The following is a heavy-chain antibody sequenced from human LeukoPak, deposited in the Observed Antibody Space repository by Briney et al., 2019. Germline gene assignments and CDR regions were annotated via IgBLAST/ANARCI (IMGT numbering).Heavy chain of an antibody. D-gene: IGHD2-15*01. CDR3: ARGLLLAFDY. J-gene: IGHJ4*02. Sequence: GGSLRLSCAASGFTFSSYGMHWVRQAPGKGLEWVAVISYDGSNKYYADSVKGRFTISRDNAKNSLYLQMNSLRAEDTAVYYCARGLLLAFDYWGQGTLVTVSS. CDR2: ISYDGSNK. CDR1: GFTFSSYG. V-gene: IGHV3-30*03.